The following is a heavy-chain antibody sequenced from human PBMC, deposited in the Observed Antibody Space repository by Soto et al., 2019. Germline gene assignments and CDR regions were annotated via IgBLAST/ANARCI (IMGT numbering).Heavy chain of an antibody. J-gene: IGHJ4*02. CDR3: ARFQTIFGIITVFDY. CDR2: IYYSGST. CDR1: GGSINSAGYY. Sequence: PSETLSLTCTVSGGSINSAGYYWSWLRQHPGQGLEWIGNIYYSGSTNYNPSLKSRVTISIDTSKNHFSLNLSSATAADTAVYYCARFQTIFGIITVFDYWGQGTLVTVSS. V-gene: IGHV4-31*03. D-gene: IGHD3-3*01.